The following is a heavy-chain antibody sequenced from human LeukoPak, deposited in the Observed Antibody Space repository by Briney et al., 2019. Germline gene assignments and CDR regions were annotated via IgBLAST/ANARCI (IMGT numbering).Heavy chain of an antibody. CDR3: ARASPRGYSGYDVDY. D-gene: IGHD5-12*01. Sequence: SETLSLTCTVSGGSISSYYWSWIRQPPGKGLEWIGYIHYSGSTNYNPSLKSRVTISVDTSKNQFSLKLSSVTAADTAVYYCARASPRGYSGYDVDYWGQGTLVTVSS. V-gene: IGHV4-59*01. CDR1: GGSISSYY. CDR2: IHYSGST. J-gene: IGHJ4*02.